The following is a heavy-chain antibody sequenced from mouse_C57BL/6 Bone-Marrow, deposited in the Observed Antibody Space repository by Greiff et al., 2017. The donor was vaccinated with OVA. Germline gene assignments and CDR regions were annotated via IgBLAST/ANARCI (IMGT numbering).Heavy chain of an antibody. Sequence: VQLQQSGAELVKPGASVKISCKASGYAFSSYWMNWVKQRPGKGLEWIGLVYPYNGGTSYNQKFKGKATLTVDTSSSTAYMELNSLTSEDSAVYYCARRTTGYWYFDVWGTGTTVTVSS. D-gene: IGHD1-1*01. J-gene: IGHJ1*03. CDR1: GYAFSSYW. CDR2: VYPYNGGT. V-gene: IGHV1-80*01. CDR3: ARRTTGYWYFDV.